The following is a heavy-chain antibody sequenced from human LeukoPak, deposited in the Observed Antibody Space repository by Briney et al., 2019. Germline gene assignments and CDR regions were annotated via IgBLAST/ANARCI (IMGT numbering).Heavy chain of an antibody. CDR2: ISSSSSYI. V-gene: IGHV3-21*01. CDR3: ARDTYYDILTGPSRLDV. J-gene: IGHJ6*04. Sequence: GGSLRLSXAASGFTFSSYSMNWVRQAPGKGLEWVSSISSSSSYIYYADSVKGRFTISRDNAKNSLYLQMNSLRAEDTAVYYCARDTYYDILTGPSRLDVWGKGTTVTVSS. CDR1: GFTFSSYS. D-gene: IGHD3-9*01.